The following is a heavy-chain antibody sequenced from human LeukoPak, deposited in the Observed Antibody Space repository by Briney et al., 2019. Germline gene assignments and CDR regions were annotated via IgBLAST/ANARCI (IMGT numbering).Heavy chain of an antibody. V-gene: IGHV1-69*13. CDR1: GGTLSRYA. CDR3: ARVVTPRYCSSTSCYWEGWFDP. J-gene: IGHJ5*02. CDR2: IIASFGTA. Sequence: ASVKVSCKASGGTLSRYAISWVRQAPGQGLEWMGGIIASFGTANYAQKFQGRVTISADESSGTAYMELSSLRSEDTAVYYCARVVTPRYCSSTSCYWEGWFDPWGQGTLVTVSS. D-gene: IGHD2-2*01.